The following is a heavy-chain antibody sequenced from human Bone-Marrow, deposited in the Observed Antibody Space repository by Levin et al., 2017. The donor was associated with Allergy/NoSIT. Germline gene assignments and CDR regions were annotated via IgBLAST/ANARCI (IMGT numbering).Heavy chain of an antibody. J-gene: IGHJ4*02. CDR2: ISYDGSKK. CDR3: AKDSGLSDSNGYFSTHFDY. CDR1: GFTFSSFG. V-gene: IGHV3-30*18. D-gene: IGHD3-22*01. Sequence: PGGSLRLSCAASGFTFSSFGMHWLRQAPGKGLEWVAVISYDGSKKHSADSVKGRFTISRDNSKNTLYLQMNSLRTEDTAVYYCAKDSGLSDSNGYFSTHFDYWGQGTLVTVSS.